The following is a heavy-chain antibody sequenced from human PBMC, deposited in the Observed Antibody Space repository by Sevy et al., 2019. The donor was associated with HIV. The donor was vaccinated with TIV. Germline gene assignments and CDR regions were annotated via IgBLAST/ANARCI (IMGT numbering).Heavy chain of an antibody. J-gene: IGHJ5*02. D-gene: IGHD5-12*01. Sequence: SETLSLTCSVSGGPISSYYWSWIRQPPGKRLEWIGYIHYSGSPNYNPSFTSRLTMSVDTSKNQFSLRLTSVTAADTAVYYCARAPPVRSGDDSLNWFDPWGQGILVTVSS. V-gene: IGHV4-59*01. CDR2: IHYSGSP. CDR3: ARAPPVRSGDDSLNWFDP. CDR1: GGPISSYY.